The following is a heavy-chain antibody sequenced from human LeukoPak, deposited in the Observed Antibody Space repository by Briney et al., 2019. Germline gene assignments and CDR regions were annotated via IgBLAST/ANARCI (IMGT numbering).Heavy chain of an antibody. CDR3: AKDAERGFDFSNSLQS. D-gene: IGHD4-11*01. Sequence: GGSLRLSCTTSGFTFSHYAMRWVRQAPGKELQWVAVIWNDGSDKYYGDSVKGRFTISRDNSKKTVYLQLSSLRVEDTAVYYCAKDAERGFDFSNSLQSWGQGTLVTVSS. CDR2: IWNDGSDK. J-gene: IGHJ4*02. V-gene: IGHV3-33*06. CDR1: GFTFSHYA.